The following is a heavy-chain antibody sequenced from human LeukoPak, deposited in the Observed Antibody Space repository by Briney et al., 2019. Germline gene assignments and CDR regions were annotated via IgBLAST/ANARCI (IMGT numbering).Heavy chain of an antibody. D-gene: IGHD5-18*01. J-gene: IGHJ5*02. V-gene: IGHV4-59*01. Sequence: SETLSLTCTVSGRSTSSYYWSWIRQPPGQGLEWIGYNYYSGSTNYNPSLKSRVAISVDTSKNQFSLKLSSVTAADTAVYYCATSPGYSYGNWFDPWGQGTLVTVSS. CDR1: GRSTSSYY. CDR3: ATSPGYSYGNWFDP. CDR2: NYYSGST.